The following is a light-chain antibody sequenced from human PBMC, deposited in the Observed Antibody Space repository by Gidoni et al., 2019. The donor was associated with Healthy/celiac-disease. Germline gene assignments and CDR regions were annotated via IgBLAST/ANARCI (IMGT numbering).Light chain of an antibody. Sequence: EIVLTQSPASLSLSPGERATLSCRASQGVSRYLAWYQQKPGQAHRLLIYDASNRATGIPARFSGSGSGTDLTLTISSLGPEDFAVYYCQQRSNWPWTFGQGTKVEIK. CDR1: QGVSRY. V-gene: IGKV3-11*01. J-gene: IGKJ1*01. CDR2: DAS. CDR3: QQRSNWPWT.